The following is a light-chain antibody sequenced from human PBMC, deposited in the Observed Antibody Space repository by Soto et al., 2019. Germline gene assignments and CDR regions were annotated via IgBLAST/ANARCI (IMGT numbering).Light chain of an antibody. CDR2: EAS. V-gene: IGKV3-11*01. CDR1: QSISTY. CDR3: QLRANWLIS. J-gene: IGKJ5*01. Sequence: EVVLTQSPATLSLSPGERATLSCRTSQSISTYLAWYQQKPGQAPRLLIYEASNRATGIPARFTGSGSGTDFTLTISSLEPEDFAVYYCQLRANWLISFGQGTRLEIK.